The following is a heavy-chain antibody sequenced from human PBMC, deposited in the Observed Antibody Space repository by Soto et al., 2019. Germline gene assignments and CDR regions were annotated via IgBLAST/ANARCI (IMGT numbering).Heavy chain of an antibody. J-gene: IGHJ4*02. CDR1: GFTFTNYW. CDR2: IKQDGSEK. Sequence: PGGSLRLSCETSGFTFTNYWMHWVRQAPGKGLEWVANIKQDGSEKHYVDSVKGRFTISRDNAKNSLYLQMNSLRAEDTAVYYCARAIATAGTYWGQGT. V-gene: IGHV3-7*04. D-gene: IGHD6-13*01. CDR3: ARAIATAGTY.